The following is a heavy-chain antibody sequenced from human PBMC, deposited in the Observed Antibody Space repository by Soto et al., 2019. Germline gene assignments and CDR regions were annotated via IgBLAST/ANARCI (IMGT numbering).Heavy chain of an antibody. D-gene: IGHD3-9*01. CDR2: INDRGSI. Sequence: QVQLQQWGAGPLRPLETLSLTCGVSGGSFSGYYWAWIRQSPGKGPEWIGAINDRGSINYNPSLKSRVSISVDTSKNHYSLNLRSVTAADTAVYYCARESHDILTGPPWVWYFDLWGRGTLVTVSS. CDR1: GGSFSGYY. CDR3: ARESHDILTGPPWVWYFDL. J-gene: IGHJ2*01. V-gene: IGHV4-34*01.